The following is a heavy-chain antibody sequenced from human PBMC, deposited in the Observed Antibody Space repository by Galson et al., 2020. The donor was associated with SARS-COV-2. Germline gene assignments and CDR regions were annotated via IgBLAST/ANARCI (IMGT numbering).Heavy chain of an antibody. D-gene: IGHD3-10*01. CDR3: VRLRMVRGVIPYGMDV. Sequence: GESLKISCSASGFTFSTYAMHWVRQAPGKGLEYVSAIKSDGTKTFYADSVKGRFTISRDNSTNMLYLQMSSLRPEDTAVYYCVRLRMVRGVIPYGMDVWGQGTTVTVSS. CDR2: IKSDGTKT. CDR1: GFTFSTYA. V-gene: IGHV3-64*03. J-gene: IGHJ6*02.